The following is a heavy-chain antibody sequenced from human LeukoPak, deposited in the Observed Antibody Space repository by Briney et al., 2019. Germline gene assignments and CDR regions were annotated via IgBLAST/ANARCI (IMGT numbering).Heavy chain of an antibody. CDR2: INPSGDST. CDR1: GYTFTSYY. V-gene: IGHV1-46*01. J-gene: IGHJ3*02. D-gene: IGHD3-22*01. CDR3: ARVKYYYDSSGPLSDAFDI. Sequence: GASVKVSCKASGYTFTSYYMHWVRQAPGQGLEWMGIINPSGDSTSYAQKFQGRVTMTRDTSTSTVYMELSSLRSEDTAVYYCARVKYYYDSSGPLSDAFDIWGQGTMVTVSS.